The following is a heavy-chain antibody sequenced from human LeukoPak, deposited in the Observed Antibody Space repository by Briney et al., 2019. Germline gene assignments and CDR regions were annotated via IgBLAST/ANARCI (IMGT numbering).Heavy chain of an antibody. Sequence: GGSLRLSCAASGFTFSSYAMSWVRQAPGKGLEWVSAISGRGGSTYYADSVKGRFTISRDNSKNTLYLQMNSLRAEDTAVYYCAKDGRRFLEWTPLDYWGQGTLVTVSS. CDR2: ISGRGGST. J-gene: IGHJ4*02. CDR3: AKDGRRFLEWTPLDY. D-gene: IGHD3-3*01. CDR1: GFTFSSYA. V-gene: IGHV3-23*01.